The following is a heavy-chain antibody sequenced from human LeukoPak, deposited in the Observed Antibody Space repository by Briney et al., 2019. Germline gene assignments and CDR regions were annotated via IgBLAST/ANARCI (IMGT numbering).Heavy chain of an antibody. CDR2: INPSGGST. CDR3: AREDTAMTFDY. CDR1: GYTFTSYY. Sequence: ASVKVSCKASGYTFTSYYMHWVRQAPGQGLEWMGIINPSGGSTSYAQKFQGRVTITADKSTSTAYMELSSLRSEDTAVYYCAREDTAMTFDYWGQGTLVTVSS. V-gene: IGHV1-46*01. J-gene: IGHJ4*02. D-gene: IGHD5-18*01.